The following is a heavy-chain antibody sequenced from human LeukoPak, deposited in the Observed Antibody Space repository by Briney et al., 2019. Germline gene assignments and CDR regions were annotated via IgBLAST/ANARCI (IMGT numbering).Heavy chain of an antibody. D-gene: IGHD2-21*02. J-gene: IGHJ4*02. V-gene: IGHV1-18*01. CDR2: ISAYNGNT. CDR3: ARDRSKVVGFNGVTARQDY. Sequence: ASVKVSCKASGYTFTSYGISWVRQAPGQGLEWMGWISAYNGNTNYAQKLQGRVTMTTDTSTSTAYMELRSLRSDDTAVYYCARDRSKVVGFNGVTARQDYWGQGTLVTVSS. CDR1: GYTFTSYG.